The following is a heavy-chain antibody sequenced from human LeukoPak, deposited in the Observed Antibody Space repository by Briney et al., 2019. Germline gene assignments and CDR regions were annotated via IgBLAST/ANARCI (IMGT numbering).Heavy chain of an antibody. CDR1: GFTFSSYG. V-gene: IGHV3-30*18. Sequence: GGSLRLSCAASGFTFSSYGMHWVRQAPGKGLEWVAVISYDGSNKYSADSVKGRFTISRDNSKNTLYLQMNSLRAEDTAAYYCAKDRRDTAMARGYYFDYWGQGTLVTVSS. D-gene: IGHD5-18*01. J-gene: IGHJ4*02. CDR3: AKDRRDTAMARGYYFDY. CDR2: ISYDGSNK.